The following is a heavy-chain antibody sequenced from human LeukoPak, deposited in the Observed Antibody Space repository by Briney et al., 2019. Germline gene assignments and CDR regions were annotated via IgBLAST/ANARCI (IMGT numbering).Heavy chain of an antibody. V-gene: IGHV3-23*01. CDR2: ISGSGGCT. J-gene: IGHJ4*02. Sequence: GGSLRLSCAVSGITLSNYGMSWVRQAPGKGLEWVAGISGSGGCTYYADSVKGRFTISRDNPKNTLYLQMNSLRAEDTAVYFCAKRGVVIRVMLVGFHKEAYYFDSWGQGALVTVSS. D-gene: IGHD3-16*01. CDR1: GITLSNYG. CDR3: AKRGVVIRVMLVGFHKEAYYFDS.